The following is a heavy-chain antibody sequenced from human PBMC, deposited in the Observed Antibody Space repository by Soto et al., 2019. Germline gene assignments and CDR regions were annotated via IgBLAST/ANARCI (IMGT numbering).Heavy chain of an antibody. CDR1: GFTFSSYG. J-gene: IGHJ6*02. V-gene: IGHV3-30*18. CDR2: ISYDGSNK. Sequence: QVQLVESGGGVVQPGRSLRLSCAASGFTFSSYGMHWVRQAPGKGLEWVAVISYDGSNKYYADSVKGRFTISRDNSKNTLYLQMNSLGAEDTAVYYCAKVVAAAGTPRYYYYGMDVWGQGTTVTVSS. CDR3: AKVVAAAGTPRYYYYGMDV. D-gene: IGHD6-13*01.